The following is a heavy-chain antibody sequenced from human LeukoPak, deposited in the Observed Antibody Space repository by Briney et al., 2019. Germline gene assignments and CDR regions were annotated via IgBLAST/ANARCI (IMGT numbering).Heavy chain of an antibody. J-gene: IGHJ4*02. D-gene: IGHD3-10*01. CDR1: GVSISSSY. CDR2: IYYSGDS. CDR3: ARHPPLYYYGSGSEFDY. V-gene: IGHV4-59*08. Sequence: PSDTLSLTCTVSGVSISSSYWSWVRQPPGKGLEWVGYIYYSGDSNYNPSLKSRVTISVDTSKNQFSLKLSSVTAADTAVYYCARHPPLYYYGSGSEFDYWGQGTLVTVSS.